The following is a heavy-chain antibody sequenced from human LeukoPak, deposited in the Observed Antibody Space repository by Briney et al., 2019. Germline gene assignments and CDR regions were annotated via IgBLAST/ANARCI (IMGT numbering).Heavy chain of an antibody. Sequence: ASVKVSCKASGYTFTGYYMHWVRQAPGQGLEWMGWTNPNSGSASYAQKFQGRVTMTRDTSTSTVYMELSSLRSEDTAVYYCARDDGLATALDYWGQGTLVTVSS. CDR3: ARDDGLATALDY. D-gene: IGHD5-12*01. CDR2: TNPNSGSA. CDR1: GYTFTGYY. V-gene: IGHV1-46*01. J-gene: IGHJ4*02.